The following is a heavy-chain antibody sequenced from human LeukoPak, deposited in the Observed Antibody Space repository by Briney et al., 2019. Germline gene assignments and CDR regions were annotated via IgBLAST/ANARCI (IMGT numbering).Heavy chain of an antibody. Sequence: ASVKVSCKASGYTFSDYYLLCMRQAPGQGLEWMGWIHPNSGGTTYAQKFQGRVTLTRDTSISTAYMDLSGLTSDDTAVYYCTREDYWGQGTLVTVSS. CDR3: TREDY. J-gene: IGHJ4*02. V-gene: IGHV1-2*02. CDR2: IHPNSGGT. CDR1: GYTFSDYY.